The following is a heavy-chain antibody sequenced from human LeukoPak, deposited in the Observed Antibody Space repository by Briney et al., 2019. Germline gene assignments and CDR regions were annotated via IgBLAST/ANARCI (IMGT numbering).Heavy chain of an antibody. CDR1: GFTFRNYW. J-gene: IGHJ3*02. D-gene: IGHD4-17*01. V-gene: IGHV3-74*01. CDR2: INSDGSST. CDR3: TRGDYGAYGYDAFDI. Sequence: PGGSLRLSCAASGFTFRNYWMHWVRQAPGKGLVWVSRINSDGSSTSYADSVKGRFTISRDNAKNTLYLQMNSLRAEGTAMYYCTRGDYGAYGYDAFDIWGQGTMVTVSS.